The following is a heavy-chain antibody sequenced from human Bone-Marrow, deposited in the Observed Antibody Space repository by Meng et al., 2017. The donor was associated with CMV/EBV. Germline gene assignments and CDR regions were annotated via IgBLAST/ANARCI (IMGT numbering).Heavy chain of an antibody. D-gene: IGHD2-8*01. CDR1: GFIFTSHG. J-gene: IGHJ4*02. V-gene: IGHV3-30*02. CDR2: IRYDGNNK. CDR3: AREAQLSYAGSFQVDY. Sequence: GESLKISCAASGFIFTSHGMHWVRQAPGKGLEWVSFIRYDGNNKYYADSVRGRFTVSGDNSKNTLYLQMDSLRVEDTAVYYCAREAQLSYAGSFQVDYWGQGMLVTVSS.